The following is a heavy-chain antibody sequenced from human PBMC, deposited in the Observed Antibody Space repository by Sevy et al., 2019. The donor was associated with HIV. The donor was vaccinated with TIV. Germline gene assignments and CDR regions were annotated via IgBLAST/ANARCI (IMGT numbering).Heavy chain of an antibody. CDR3: ARDGGYSDYGMDL. V-gene: IGHV3-48*01. CDR1: GFTFSSYN. J-gene: IGHJ6*02. D-gene: IGHD2-15*01. Sequence: GGSLRLSCVASGFTFSSYNFNWVRQAPGKRLELISFINSGSTIISHADSVKVRFTISRDSVKKSVYLQMNSLRVEDTAVYYCARDGGYSDYGMDLWGQGTTVTVSS. CDR2: INSGSTII.